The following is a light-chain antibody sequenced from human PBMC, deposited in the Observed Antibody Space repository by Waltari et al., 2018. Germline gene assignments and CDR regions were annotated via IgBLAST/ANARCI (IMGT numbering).Light chain of an antibody. Sequence: QSVLTQPPSASGTPGQRVTISCSGSSSNIGFNTACWYPQVPGTAPKLLTYTDNQRPSGVPDRFSGSKSGSSASLAISGLQSEDEAEYYCAAWDDSLNGWVFGGGTKVTVV. CDR2: TDN. V-gene: IGLV1-44*01. CDR3: AAWDDSLNGWV. CDR1: SSNIGFNT. J-gene: IGLJ3*02.